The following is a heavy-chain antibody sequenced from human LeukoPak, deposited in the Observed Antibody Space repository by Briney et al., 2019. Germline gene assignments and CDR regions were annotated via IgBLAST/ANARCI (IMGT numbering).Heavy chain of an antibody. J-gene: IGHJ6*02. Sequence: SETLSLTCIVSGGSIRTDGSYWAWIRQPPGKGLEWIGSIYIDGITHYNSSLQSRVTLSIDTSKNQFSPKLTSVTAADTAVFYCARLFTRAWEYRYGMDVWGQGTAVTVSS. CDR1: GGSIRTDGSY. CDR3: ARLFTRAWEYRYGMDV. D-gene: IGHD1-26*01. V-gene: IGHV4-39*01. CDR2: IYIDGIT.